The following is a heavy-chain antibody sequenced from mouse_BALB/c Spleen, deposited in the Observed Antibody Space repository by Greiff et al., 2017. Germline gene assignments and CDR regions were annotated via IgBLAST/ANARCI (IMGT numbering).Heavy chain of an antibody. V-gene: IGHV6-6*02. J-gene: IGHJ4*01. CDR2: IRLKSNNYAT. D-gene: IGHD1-2*01. CDR3: TRKDITTAYYYAMDY. Sequence: EVKLEESGGGLVQPGGSMKLSCVASGFTFSNYWMNWVRQSPEKGLEWVAEIRLKSNNYATHYAESVKGRFTISRDDSKSSVYLQMNNLRADDTGIYYCTRKDITTAYYYAMDYWGQGTSVTVSS. CDR1: GFTFSNYW.